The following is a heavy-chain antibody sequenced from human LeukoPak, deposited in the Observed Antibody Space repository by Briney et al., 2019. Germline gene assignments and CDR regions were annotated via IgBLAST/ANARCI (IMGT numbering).Heavy chain of an antibody. CDR1: GLNFSIYG. CDR3: ARHDWFDP. Sequence: GGSLRLSCVVSGLNFSIYGMHWVRQAPGKGLEWMAVISDDGNNKFYADSVKGRFTISRDNSKNTLYLQVNSLRAEDTAVYYCARHDWFDPWGQGTLVTVSS. J-gene: IGHJ5*02. CDR2: ISDDGNNK. D-gene: IGHD3-3*01. V-gene: IGHV3-30*03.